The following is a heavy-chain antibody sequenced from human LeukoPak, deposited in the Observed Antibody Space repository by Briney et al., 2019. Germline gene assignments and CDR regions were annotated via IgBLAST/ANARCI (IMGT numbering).Heavy chain of an antibody. Sequence: GGSLRLSCSASGFTFSRFGMHWVRQAPGQGLEWVAFILYDGSKKYYADSVKGRFTISRDNSKNTLSLQMNSLRGEDTALYYCARGGSYIVVVPAAQDYWGQGTLVTVSS. CDR1: GFTFSRFG. CDR2: ILYDGSKK. V-gene: IGHV3-30*02. CDR3: ARGGSYIVVVPAAQDY. J-gene: IGHJ4*02. D-gene: IGHD2-2*01.